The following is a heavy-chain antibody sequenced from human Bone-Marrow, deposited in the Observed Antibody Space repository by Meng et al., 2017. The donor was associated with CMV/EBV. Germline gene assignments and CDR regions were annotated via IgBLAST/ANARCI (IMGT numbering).Heavy chain of an antibody. D-gene: IGHD2-2*01. CDR3: AKDSPYCSTTRCYLMDS. J-gene: IGHJ4*02. CDR1: FTFDDYA. CDR2: ISWDGGST. V-gene: IGHV3-43*01. Sequence: FTFDDYAMHWILQAPGKGLEWVSLISWDGGSTYYADSAKGRFTISRDNSKNSLYLQMNSLRTEDTAFYYCAKDSPYCSTTRCYLMDSWGQGTLVTVSS.